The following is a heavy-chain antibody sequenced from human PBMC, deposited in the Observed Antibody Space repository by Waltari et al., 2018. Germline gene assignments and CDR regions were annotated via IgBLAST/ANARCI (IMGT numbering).Heavy chain of an antibody. CDR2: IYHSGST. CDR3: ARGYGSGSQIIDY. CDR1: GYSISSGYY. Sequence: QVQLQESGPGLVKPSETLSLTCAVSGYSISSGYYWGWIRQPPGKGLEWIGSIYHSGSTYYNPSLKSRVTISVDTSKNQFSLKLSSVTAADTAVYYCARGYGSGSQIIDYWGQGTLVTVSS. D-gene: IGHD3-10*01. J-gene: IGHJ4*02. V-gene: IGHV4-38-2*01.